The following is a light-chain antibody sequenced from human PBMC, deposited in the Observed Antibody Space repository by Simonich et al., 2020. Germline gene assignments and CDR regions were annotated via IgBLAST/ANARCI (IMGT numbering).Light chain of an antibody. Sequence: DIQMTQSPSTLSASVGDRVTITCRASQSISCWLAWYQQKPGKAPKLLMYKASSLEIGVPSRFSGSGSGTEFTLTISSLQPDDFATYYCQQYNSYSWTFGQGTKVEIK. CDR1: QSISCW. CDR3: QQYNSYSWT. J-gene: IGKJ1*01. CDR2: KAS. V-gene: IGKV1-5*03.